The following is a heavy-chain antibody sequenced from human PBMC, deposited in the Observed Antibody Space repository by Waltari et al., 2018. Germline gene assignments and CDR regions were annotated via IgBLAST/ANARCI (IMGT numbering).Heavy chain of an antibody. CDR3: LRVPTYHTDV. Sequence: EVQLVESGGGLVKPGESLRLSCATSGFTFTNAWMMWVRQAPGKGLEWVGLIKSATTDYAAPVKGRFTISRDDSKNTLYLQMNSLKIEDTAVYYCLRVPTYHTDVWGQGTTVTVSS. V-gene: IGHV3-15*01. D-gene: IGHD1-1*01. J-gene: IGHJ6*02. CDR1: GFTFTNAW. CDR2: IKSATT.